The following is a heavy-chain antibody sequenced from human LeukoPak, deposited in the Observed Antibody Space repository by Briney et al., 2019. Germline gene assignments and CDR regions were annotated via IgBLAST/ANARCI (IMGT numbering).Heavy chain of an antibody. Sequence: SETLSLTCTVSGVSISTYYWTWIRQPPGKGLEWIGYIYYTGSTNYSPFLKSRVTMSVDTSKNQFSLKLSSVTAADTAVYYCARITNYYYMDVWGKGIMVTVSS. CDR2: IYYTGST. V-gene: IGHV4-59*01. D-gene: IGHD3-3*01. J-gene: IGHJ6*03. CDR1: GVSISTYY. CDR3: ARITNYYYMDV.